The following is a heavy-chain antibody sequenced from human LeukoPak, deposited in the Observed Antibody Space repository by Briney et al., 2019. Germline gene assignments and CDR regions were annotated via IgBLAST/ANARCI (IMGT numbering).Heavy chain of an antibody. J-gene: IGHJ5*02. CDR3: ARAFYFGSGGDP. CDR2: ISSSSRTI. V-gene: IGHV3-48*02. D-gene: IGHD3-10*01. CDR1: GFTFSSYE. Sequence: GGSLRLSCAASGFTFSSYEMNWARQAPGKGLEWVSYISSSSRTIYYAESVKGRFTISRDNAKKSLYLQMNSLRDEDTAVYYCARAFYFGSGGDPWGQGTLVTVFS.